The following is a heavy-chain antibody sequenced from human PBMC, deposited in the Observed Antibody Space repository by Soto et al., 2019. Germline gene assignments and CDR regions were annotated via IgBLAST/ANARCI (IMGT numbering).Heavy chain of an antibody. CDR2: ISGSGGST. J-gene: IGHJ4*02. Sequence: EVQLLESGGGLVQPGGSLRLSCAASGFTFSSYAMSWVRQAPGKGLEWVSAISGSGGSTYYADSVKGRFTISRDNSKNTLYLQMNSLRAEDTAVYYCAKADLITMIVVVITTIDYWGQGTLVTGSS. D-gene: IGHD3-22*01. CDR1: GFTFSSYA. V-gene: IGHV3-23*01. CDR3: AKADLITMIVVVITTIDY.